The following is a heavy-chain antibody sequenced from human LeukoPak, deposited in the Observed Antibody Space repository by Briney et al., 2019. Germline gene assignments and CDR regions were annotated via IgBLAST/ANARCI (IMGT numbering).Heavy chain of an antibody. J-gene: IGHJ4*02. CDR2: IYHSGST. CDR3: VSRKNTLTGIDY. CDR1: GYSISSGYY. D-gene: IGHD3-9*01. V-gene: IGHV4-38-2*01. Sequence: PSETLSLTCAVSGYSISSGYYWGWIRQPPGKGLEWIGSIYHSGSTYYNPSLKSRVTISVDTSKNQFSLKLSSVTAADTAVYYCVSRKNTLTGIDYWGQGTLVTVSS.